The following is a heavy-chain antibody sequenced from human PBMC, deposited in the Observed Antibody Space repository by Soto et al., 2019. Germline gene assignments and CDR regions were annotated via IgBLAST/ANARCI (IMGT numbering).Heavy chain of an antibody. CDR2: ISYDGSNK. CDR1: GFTFSSYG. Sequence: PGGSLRLSCAASGFTFSSYGMHWVRQAPGKGLEWVAVISYDGSNKYYADSVKGRFTISRDNSKNTLYLQMNSLRAEDTAVYYCAKDFRSHLNWFDPWGQGTLVTVSS. J-gene: IGHJ5*02. CDR3: AKDFRSHLNWFDP. D-gene: IGHD2-15*01. V-gene: IGHV3-30*18.